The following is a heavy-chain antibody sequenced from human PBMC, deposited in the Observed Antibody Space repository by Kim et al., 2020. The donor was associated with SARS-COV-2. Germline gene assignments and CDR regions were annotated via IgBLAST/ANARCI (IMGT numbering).Heavy chain of an antibody. Sequence: SETLSLTCTVSGGSISSYYWSWIRHPPGKGLEWIGYIYYSGSTNYNPSLKSRVTISVDTSKNRFSLKLSSVTAADTAVYYCARDRAEGGSYSDWGQGPL. CDR2: IYYSGST. CDR3: ARDRAEGGSYSD. J-gene: IGHJ4*02. CDR1: GGSISSYY. V-gene: IGHV4-59*01. D-gene: IGHD1-26*01.